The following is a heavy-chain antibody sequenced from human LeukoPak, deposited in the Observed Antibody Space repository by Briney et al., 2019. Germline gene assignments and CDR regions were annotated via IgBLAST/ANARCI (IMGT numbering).Heavy chain of an antibody. Sequence: GGSLRLSCAASGFTVSSNYMSWVRQAPGKGLEWVSIIYSGGSTYYADSVKGRFTISRDNSKNTLYLQMNSLRAEDTAVYYCAKDHYYDSSGYYGPYFDYWGQGTLVTVSS. CDR3: AKDHYYDSSGYYGPYFDY. CDR2: IYSGGST. J-gene: IGHJ4*02. D-gene: IGHD3-22*01. V-gene: IGHV3-66*01. CDR1: GFTVSSNY.